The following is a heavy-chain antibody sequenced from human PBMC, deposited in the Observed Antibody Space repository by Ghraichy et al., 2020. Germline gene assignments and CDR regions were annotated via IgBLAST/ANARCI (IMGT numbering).Heavy chain of an antibody. J-gene: IGHJ4*02. D-gene: IGHD3-3*01. Sequence: GGSLRLSCAASGFTFSSYWMSWVRQAPGKGLEWVANIKQDGSEKYYVDSVKGRFTISRDNAKNSLYLQMNSLRAEDTAVYYCARDRRITIFGVVISSGGPFDYWGQGTLVTVSS. V-gene: IGHV3-7*01. CDR2: IKQDGSEK. CDR3: ARDRRITIFGVVISSGGPFDY. CDR1: GFTFSSYW.